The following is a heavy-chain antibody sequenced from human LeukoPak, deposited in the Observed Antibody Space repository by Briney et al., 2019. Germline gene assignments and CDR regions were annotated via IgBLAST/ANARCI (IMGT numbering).Heavy chain of an antibody. V-gene: IGHV1-46*01. J-gene: IGHJ6*02. CDR2: INPSGDST. Sequence: ASVKVSCKASGYTFTSYYMHWVRQAPGQGLEWMGIINPSGDSTSYAQKFQGRVTMTRDTSTSTVYMELSSLRSEDTAVYYCARATPGAIGMDVWGQGTTVTVSS. CDR3: ARATPGAIGMDV. CDR1: GYTFTSYY. D-gene: IGHD1-14*01.